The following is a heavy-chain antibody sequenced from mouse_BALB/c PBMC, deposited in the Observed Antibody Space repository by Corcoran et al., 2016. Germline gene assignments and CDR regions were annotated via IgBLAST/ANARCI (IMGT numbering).Heavy chain of an antibody. CDR1: GYTFTEYT. J-gene: IGHJ2*01. V-gene: IGHV1-18*01. CDR2: INPNNGGT. Sequence: EVQLQQSGPELVKPGASVKISCKTSGYTFTEYTMHWVKQSHGKSLEWIGGINPNNGGTNYKQKFKGKATLTVDKSSSTAYMERRSLTSEDSALYYLARGGIITTVDFDYWGHGTTLTVSS. CDR3: ARGGIITTVDFDY. D-gene: IGHD1-1*01.